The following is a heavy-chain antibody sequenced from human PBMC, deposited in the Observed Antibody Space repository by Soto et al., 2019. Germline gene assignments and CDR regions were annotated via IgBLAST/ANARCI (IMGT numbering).Heavy chain of an antibody. CDR3: AKGGSGSYSNAFDI. V-gene: IGHV4-39*01. CDR2: IYYSGST. CDR1: GGSISSSSYY. Sequence: QLQLQESGPGLVKPSETLSLTCTVSGGSISSSSYYWGWIRQPPGKGLEWIGSIYYSGSTYYNPSHKSRVTISVDTSKNQCSLKLSSVTAADTAVYYCAKGGSGSYSNAFDIWGQGTMVTVSS. J-gene: IGHJ3*02. D-gene: IGHD3-10*01.